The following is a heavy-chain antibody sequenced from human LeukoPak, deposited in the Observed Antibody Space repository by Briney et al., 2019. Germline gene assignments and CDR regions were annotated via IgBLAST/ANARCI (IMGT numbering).Heavy chain of an antibody. CDR2: ITGSGGST. CDR1: GFTFSSNA. V-gene: IGHV3-23*01. CDR3: AKAGSPGIPFDY. D-gene: IGHD1-14*01. Sequence: PGGSLRLSCAASGFTFSSNAMSWVRQAPGEGLEWVSSITGSGGSTSYADSVRGRFTISRDNSKKTLYLQMNSLRVEDTAVYYCAKAGSPGIPFDYWGQGTLVTVSS. J-gene: IGHJ4*02.